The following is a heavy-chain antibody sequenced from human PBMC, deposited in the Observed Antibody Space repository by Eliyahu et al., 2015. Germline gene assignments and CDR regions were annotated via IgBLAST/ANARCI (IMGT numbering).Heavy chain of an antibody. V-gene: IGHV1-24*01. CDR3: ATVPQNYYDSSGPLGYYGMDV. J-gene: IGHJ6*02. D-gene: IGHD3-22*01. CDR1: GYXLTXLS. CDR2: FDPEDGET. Sequence: QVQLVQSGAEVKKPGASVKVSCKVSGYXLTXLSMHWGRQAPGKGLEWMGGFDPEDGETIYAQKFQGRVTMTEDTSTDTAYMELSSLRSEDTAVYYCATVPQNYYDSSGPLGYYGMDVWGQGTTVTVSS.